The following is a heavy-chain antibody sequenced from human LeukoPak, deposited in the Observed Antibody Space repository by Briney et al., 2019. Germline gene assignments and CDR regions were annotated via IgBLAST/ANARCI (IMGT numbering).Heavy chain of an antibody. CDR1: GFTFSSYA. Sequence: GGSLRLSCAASGFTFSSYAMSWVRQAPGKGLEWVSAISGSGGSTYYADSVKGRFTIPRDNSKNTLYLKMNSLRAEDTAVYYCVLLKRGYSYGYADYWGQGTLVTVSS. D-gene: IGHD5-18*01. V-gene: IGHV3-23*01. J-gene: IGHJ4*02. CDR3: VLLKRGYSYGYADY. CDR2: ISGSGGST.